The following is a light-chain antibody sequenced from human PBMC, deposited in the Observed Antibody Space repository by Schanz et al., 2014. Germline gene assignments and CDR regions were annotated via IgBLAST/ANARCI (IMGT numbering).Light chain of an antibody. Sequence: EIVMTQSPATLSVSPGERATLSCRASQSVNSNLAWYQQKFGQPPRLLIYGASTRATGIPDRFSGSGSGTDFTLTISRLEPEDFAVYYCHQYGISPFTFGPGTKVDIK. CDR1: QSVNSN. CDR3: HQYGISPFT. CDR2: GAS. V-gene: IGKV3-20*01. J-gene: IGKJ3*01.